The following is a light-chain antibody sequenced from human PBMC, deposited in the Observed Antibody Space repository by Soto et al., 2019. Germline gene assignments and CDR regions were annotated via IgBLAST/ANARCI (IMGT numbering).Light chain of an antibody. J-gene: IGKJ2*01. CDR3: QQRSNWPPYT. Sequence: EIVLTQSPGTLALSPGERATLSCRAIQSVSSSFLAWYQQKPGQAPRLLIYGASNRATGIPDRFSGSGSGTDFTLTISRLEPEDFAVYYCQQRSNWPPYTFGQGTKV. CDR1: QSVSSSF. V-gene: IGKV3D-20*02. CDR2: GAS.